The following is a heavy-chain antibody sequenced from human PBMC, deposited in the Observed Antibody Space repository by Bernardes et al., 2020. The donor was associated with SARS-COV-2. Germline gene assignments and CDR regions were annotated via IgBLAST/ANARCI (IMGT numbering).Heavy chain of an antibody. Sequence: GGSLRLSCAASEFTSSSYAMSWVRQAPGKGLEWVSSITSSSSYKYYADSVKGRFTISRDNAKNSLYLQMNSLRAEDTAVYFCARESDWNYVFDYWGQGTLVTVSS. J-gene: IGHJ4*02. V-gene: IGHV3-21*01. CDR1: EFTSSSYA. CDR3: ARESDWNYVFDY. D-gene: IGHD1-7*01. CDR2: ITSSSSYK.